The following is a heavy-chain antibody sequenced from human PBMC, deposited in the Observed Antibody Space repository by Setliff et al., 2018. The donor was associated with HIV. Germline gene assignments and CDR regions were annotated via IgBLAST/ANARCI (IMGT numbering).Heavy chain of an antibody. J-gene: IGHJ4*02. CDR3: ARVSRSGWFFGW. V-gene: IGHV1-46*01. D-gene: IGHD6-19*01. Sequence: ASVKVSCKASGYTFTSFYLHWVRQAPGQGLEWMAIINPSGGSTSYAQKFQGRVTMTSDTSTSTVYMELSSLRSEDTAVYYCARVSRSGWFFGWWGQGSLVTVSS. CDR2: INPSGGST. CDR1: GYTFTSFY.